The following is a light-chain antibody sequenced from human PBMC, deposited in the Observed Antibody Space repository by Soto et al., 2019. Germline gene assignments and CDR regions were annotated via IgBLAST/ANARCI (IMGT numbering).Light chain of an antibody. Sequence: DIQLTQSPSFLSASVGDRVTITCRASQGISTYLAWYQQKSGKAPKLLIYVASTLQSGVPSRFSCSGSGTEFTVTISSLQPEDLAIYYCQQLYSYPYTFGQGTKLEI. J-gene: IGKJ2*01. V-gene: IGKV1-9*01. CDR2: VAS. CDR3: QQLYSYPYT. CDR1: QGISTY.